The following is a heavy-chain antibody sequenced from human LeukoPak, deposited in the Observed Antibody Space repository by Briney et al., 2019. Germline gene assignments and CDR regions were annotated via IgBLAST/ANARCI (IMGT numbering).Heavy chain of an antibody. J-gene: IGHJ6*02. V-gene: IGHV1-69*13. D-gene: IGHD4-17*01. Sequence: SVKVSCTASGGTFSSYAISWVRQAPGQGLEWMGGIIPIFGTANYAQKFQGRVTITADESTSTAYMELSSLRSEDTAVYYCARGYGDYPYYYGMDVWGQGTTVTVSS. CDR3: ARGYGDYPYYYGMDV. CDR1: GGTFSSYA. CDR2: IIPIFGTA.